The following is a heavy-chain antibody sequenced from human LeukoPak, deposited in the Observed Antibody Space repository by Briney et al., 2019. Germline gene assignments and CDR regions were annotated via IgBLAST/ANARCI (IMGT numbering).Heavy chain of an antibody. D-gene: IGHD2-21*01. Sequence: ASVKVPCKTSGYSFTDYYMHWVRQAPGQGLEWMGWINPNSGGTSSAQKFQGRDTMTRDTSTTTVYMEVSWLTSDDTAIYYCARADRLHGGPYLIGPWGQGTLVTVSS. CDR2: INPNSGGT. J-gene: IGHJ5*02. CDR1: GYSFTDYY. CDR3: ARADRLHGGPYLIGP. V-gene: IGHV1-2*02.